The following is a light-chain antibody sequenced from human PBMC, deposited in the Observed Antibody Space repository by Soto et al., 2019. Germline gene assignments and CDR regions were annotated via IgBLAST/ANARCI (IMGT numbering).Light chain of an antibody. CDR1: QTISTY. CDR2: DAS. Sequence: DIPMTQSPSALSASVGDRVTITCRASQTISTYLNWYQQKPGKAPRLLIYDASSLLSGVPSRFSGSGSWTDFTLTIASLQPEDFSNYYCQQSDSTPYTFGQGTKVEI. CDR3: QQSDSTPYT. J-gene: IGKJ2*01. V-gene: IGKV1-39*01.